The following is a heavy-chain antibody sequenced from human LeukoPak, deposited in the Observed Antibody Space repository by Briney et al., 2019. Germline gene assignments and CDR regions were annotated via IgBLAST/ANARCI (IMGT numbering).Heavy chain of an antibody. CDR1: ADTFSNCG. D-gene: IGHD3-9*01. Sequence: ASVRVSCKASADTFSNCGISWVRQAPGQGLEWLGWISSYNANANYGQKFLGRLTMTTDTSATTAYMELRSLRSDDTAVNYCALVLYGKGYYDILTGPSWGQGTLVTVSS. J-gene: IGHJ4*02. V-gene: IGHV1-18*01. CDR2: ISSYNANA. CDR3: ALVLYGKGYYDILTGPS.